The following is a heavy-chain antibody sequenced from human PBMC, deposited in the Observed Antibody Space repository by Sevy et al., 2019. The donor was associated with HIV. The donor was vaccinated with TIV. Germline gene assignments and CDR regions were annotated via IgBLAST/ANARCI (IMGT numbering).Heavy chain of an antibody. D-gene: IGHD3-22*01. CDR1: GFTFSRNG. CDR2: ISGPGYGT. Sequence: GGSLRLSCAASGFTFSRNGMHWVRQAPGKGLEWVSVISGPGYGTNYADSVKGRFTISRDNSKNTLYLQMNSLRDDDTAVYYCAKALNPALESMLEVNLRSLKGFDVWGQGTMVTVSS. V-gene: IGHV3-23*01. J-gene: IGHJ3*01. CDR3: AKALNPALESMLEVNLRSLKGFDV.